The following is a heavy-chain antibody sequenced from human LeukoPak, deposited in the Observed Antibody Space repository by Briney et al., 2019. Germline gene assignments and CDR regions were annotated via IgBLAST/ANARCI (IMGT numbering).Heavy chain of an antibody. V-gene: IGHV1-18*01. D-gene: IGHD2-2*01. CDR2: ISAYNGNT. J-gene: IGHJ4*02. Sequence: GASVKVSRKASGYTFTSYGISWVRRAPGQGLEWMGWISAYNGNTNYAQKLQGRVTMTTDTSTSTAYMELRSLRSDDTAVYYCARDCSSTSCFYVFDYWGQGTLVTVSS. CDR1: GYTFTSYG. CDR3: ARDCSSTSCFYVFDY.